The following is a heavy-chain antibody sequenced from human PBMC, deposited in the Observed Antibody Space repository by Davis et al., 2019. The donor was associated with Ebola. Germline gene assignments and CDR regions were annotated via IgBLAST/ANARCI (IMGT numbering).Heavy chain of an antibody. CDR2: INPSGGTT. J-gene: IGHJ3*02. V-gene: IGHV1-46*01. CDR3: AMSDSSGDGFDI. Sequence: AAVPVSCKASGCRFSTCYMHWVRQVPGQGLEWMGVINPSGGTTTFAQKFGGRVTMTGDTSTITVYMEMSSLSYEDTAIYYCAMSDSSGDGFDIWGQGTMVTVSS. CDR1: GCRFSTCY. D-gene: IGHD3-22*01.